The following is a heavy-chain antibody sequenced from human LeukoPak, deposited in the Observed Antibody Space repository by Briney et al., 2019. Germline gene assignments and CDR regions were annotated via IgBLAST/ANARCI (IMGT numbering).Heavy chain of an antibody. CDR2: ISYDGSNK. CDR1: GFTFSSYG. D-gene: IGHD1-26*01. V-gene: IGHV3-30*18. CDR3: SKPGSGSYFTNNCFDP. J-gene: IGHJ5*02. Sequence: GGSLRLSCAASGFTFSSYGMHWVRQAPGKGLEWVAVISYDGSNKYYADSVKGRFTISRDNSKNTLYLQMNSLRAEDTAMYFCSKPGSGSYFTNNCFDPWGQGTLVTVSS.